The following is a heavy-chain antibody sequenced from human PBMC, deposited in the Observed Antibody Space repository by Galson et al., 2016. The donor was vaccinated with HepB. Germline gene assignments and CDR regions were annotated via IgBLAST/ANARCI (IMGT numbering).Heavy chain of an antibody. D-gene: IGHD6-13*01. CDR1: GFSFTTYW. J-gene: IGHJ4*02. CDR2: IYPGDSDT. Sequence: QSGAEVKKPGESLKISCTGSGFSFTTYWIDWVRQMPGKGLEWMGMIYPGDSDTRYSPSFQGQVTISADQSINTAYLQWSSLKAPDTAMYYCARTVSIAAAGGADYWGQGTLVTVSS. V-gene: IGHV5-51*01. CDR3: ARTVSIAAAGGADY.